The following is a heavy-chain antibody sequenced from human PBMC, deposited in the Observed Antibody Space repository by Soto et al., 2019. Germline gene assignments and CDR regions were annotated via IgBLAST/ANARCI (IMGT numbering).Heavy chain of an antibody. D-gene: IGHD6-6*01. CDR2: IIPIFGTA. CDR3: ARAREPEYSSSIFFDY. CDR1: GGTFSSYA. J-gene: IGHJ4*01. Sequence: SVKVSCKASGGTFSSYAISWVRQAPGQGLEWMGGIIPIFGTANYAQKFQGRVTITADESTSTAYMELSSLRSEDTAVYYCARAREPEYSSSIFFDYWGRGTVVTVSS. V-gene: IGHV1-69*13.